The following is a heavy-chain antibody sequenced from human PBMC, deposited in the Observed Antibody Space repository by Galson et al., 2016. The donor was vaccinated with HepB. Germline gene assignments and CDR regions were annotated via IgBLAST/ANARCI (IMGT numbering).Heavy chain of an antibody. Sequence: SLRLSCADSGFTFSSDSMNWVRQAPGTGLEWISSISRSSSLIYYADSVTGRFTISRDNAKRSLYLQMNSLRVEDTAVYYCVGEGGYCYGDSCRYFDLWGRGTVVTVSS. D-gene: IGHD2-15*01. CDR3: VGEGGYCYGDSCRYFDL. V-gene: IGHV3-21*01. CDR2: ISRSSSLI. CDR1: GFTFSSDS. J-gene: IGHJ2*01.